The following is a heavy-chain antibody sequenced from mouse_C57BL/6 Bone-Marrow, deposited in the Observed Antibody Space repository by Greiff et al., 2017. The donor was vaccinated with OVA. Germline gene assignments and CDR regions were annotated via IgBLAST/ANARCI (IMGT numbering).Heavy chain of an antibody. V-gene: IGHV10-1*01. CDR2: IRSKSNNYAT. D-gene: IGHD1-1*01. Sequence: EVQLQQSGGGLVQPKGSLKLSCAASGFSFNTYAMNWVRQAPGKGLEWVARIRSKSNNYATYYADSVKDRFTISRDDSESMLYLQMNNVKTEDTAMYYCVRLGRSSDFDYWGQGTTLTVSS. J-gene: IGHJ2*01. CDR3: VRLGRSSDFDY. CDR1: GFSFNTYA.